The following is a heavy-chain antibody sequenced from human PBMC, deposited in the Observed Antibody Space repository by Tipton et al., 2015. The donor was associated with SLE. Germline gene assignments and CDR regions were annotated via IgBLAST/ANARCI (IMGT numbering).Heavy chain of an antibody. CDR1: GGSISSSSYY. J-gene: IGHJ4*02. CDR2: IYYSGST. D-gene: IGHD6-6*01. V-gene: IGHV4-39*07. CDR3: TIVPDY. Sequence: LRLSCTVSGGSISSSSYYWGWIRQPPGKGLEWIGSIYYSGSTYYNPSLKSRVTISVDKSKNQFSLKLSSVTAADTAVYYCTIVPDYWGQGTLVTVSS.